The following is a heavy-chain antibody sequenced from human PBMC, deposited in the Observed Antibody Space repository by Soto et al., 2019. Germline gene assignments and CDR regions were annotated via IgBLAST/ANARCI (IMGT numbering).Heavy chain of an antibody. D-gene: IGHD1-1*01. Sequence: PGGSLRLSCAASGFTFSSYAMSWVRQAPGKGLEWVSLITSGGGGANYADYVKGRFTISRDNSKNTLYLQMNSLRTEDTAIYHCFKEGRDWNSRGSFDLWGRGTMVTVSS. V-gene: IGHV3-23*01. CDR3: FKEGRDWNSRGSFDL. CDR2: ITSGGGGA. CDR1: GFTFSSYA. J-gene: IGHJ3*01.